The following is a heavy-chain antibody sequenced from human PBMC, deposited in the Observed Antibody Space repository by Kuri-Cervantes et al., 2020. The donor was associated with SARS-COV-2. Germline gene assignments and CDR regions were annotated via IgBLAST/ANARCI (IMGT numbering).Heavy chain of an antibody. CDR2: IYYSGST. V-gene: IGHV4-59*11. CDR3: ARGGGGGYSSSWYSGSYYMDV. Sequence: SETLSLTCTVSGGPISSHYWSWIRQPLGKGLEWIGYIYYSGSTNYNPSLKSRVTISVDTSKNQFSLKLSSVTAADTAVYYCARGGGGGYSSSWYSGSYYMDVWGKGTTVTVSS. D-gene: IGHD6-13*01. CDR1: GGPISSHY. J-gene: IGHJ6*03.